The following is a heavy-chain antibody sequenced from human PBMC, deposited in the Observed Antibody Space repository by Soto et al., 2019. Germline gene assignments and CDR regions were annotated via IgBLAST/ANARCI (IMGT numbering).Heavy chain of an antibody. CDR3: ARSGVDDIPSYFWFYFDY. Sequence: QVQLQESGPGLVKPSQTLSLTCTVSGASISSGYWSWIRQSPGKGLEWIGYIYYDGRTYYNPSLRSRITISVDTSKNQFSLILNSVTAADTAVYHCARSGVDDIPSYFWFYFDYWGPGSQVTVSS. CDR1: GASISSGY. V-gene: IGHV4-30-4*01. CDR2: IYYDGRT. J-gene: IGHJ4*02. D-gene: IGHD3-9*01.